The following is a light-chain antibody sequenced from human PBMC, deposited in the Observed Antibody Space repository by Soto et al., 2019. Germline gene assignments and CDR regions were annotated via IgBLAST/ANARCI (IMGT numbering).Light chain of an antibody. CDR2: DVS. CDR1: SSDIGAYNF. Sequence: QSALTQPASVSGSPGQSITISCTGTSSDIGAYNFVSWYQQHPGKAPKLMIYDVSNRPSGVSTRFSGSKSGDTASLTISGLQAEDEADYYCSSYTISAAEVFGTGTKVTVL. V-gene: IGLV2-14*03. CDR3: SSYTISAAEV. J-gene: IGLJ1*01.